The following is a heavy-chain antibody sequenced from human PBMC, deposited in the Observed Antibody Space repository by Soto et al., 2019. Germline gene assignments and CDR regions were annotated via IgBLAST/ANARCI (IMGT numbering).Heavy chain of an antibody. J-gene: IGHJ6*02. CDR2: INHSGST. Sequence: PSGTLSLTGALGRRSGSVLYGGCISHRSGVGLEWIGEINHSGSTNYNPSLKSRVTISVDTSKNQFSLKLSSVTAADTAVYYCARVSCSSTSCYAGRYYYYYGMDVWGQGTTVT. CDR3: ARVSCSSTSCYAGRYYYYYGMDV. D-gene: IGHD2-2*01. V-gene: IGHV4-34*01. CDR1: RRSGSVLY.